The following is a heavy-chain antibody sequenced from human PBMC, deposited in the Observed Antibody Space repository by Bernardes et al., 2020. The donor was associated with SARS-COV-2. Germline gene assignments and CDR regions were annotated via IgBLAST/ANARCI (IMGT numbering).Heavy chain of an antibody. CDR3: GRNLGGDTYGYWGN. V-gene: IGHV4-34*01. Sequence: SETLSLTCAVYGGSFSGYYWSWIRQPPGKGLEWIGEINHSGSTNYNPSLKSRVTISRDNAKNALYLQMNSLGVDDTGVYYCGRNLGGDTYGYWGNWGQGALVTVSS. D-gene: IGHD5-18*01. CDR2: INHSGST. J-gene: IGHJ4*02. CDR1: GGSFSGYY.